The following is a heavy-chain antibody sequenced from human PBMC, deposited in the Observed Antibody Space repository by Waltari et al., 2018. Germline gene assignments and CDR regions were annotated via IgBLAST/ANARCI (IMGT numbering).Heavy chain of an antibody. V-gene: IGHV3-53*02. CDR1: GFTVSSNY. CDR3: ARAPGYSSSSGGYFDY. Sequence: EVQLVETGGGLIQPGGSLRLSCAASGFTVSSNYMSWVRQAPGKGLEWVSVIYCGGSTYYADSVKGRFTISRDNSKNTLYLQMNSLRAEDTAVYYCARAPGYSSSSGGYFDYWGQGTLVTVSS. D-gene: IGHD6-6*01. CDR2: IYCGGST. J-gene: IGHJ4*02.